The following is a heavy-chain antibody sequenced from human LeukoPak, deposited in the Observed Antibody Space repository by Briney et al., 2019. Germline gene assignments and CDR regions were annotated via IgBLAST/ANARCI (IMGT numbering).Heavy chain of an antibody. CDR3: AIIYDYVWGSYRY. V-gene: IGHV1-69*05. D-gene: IGHD3-16*02. Sequence: SVKVSCKASGGTLSSYAISWVRQAPGQGLEWMGRIIPIFGTANYAQKFQGRVTITTDESTSTAYMELSSLRSEDTAVYYCAIIYDYVWGSYRYWGQGTLVTVSS. CDR1: GGTLSSYA. J-gene: IGHJ4*02. CDR2: IIPIFGTA.